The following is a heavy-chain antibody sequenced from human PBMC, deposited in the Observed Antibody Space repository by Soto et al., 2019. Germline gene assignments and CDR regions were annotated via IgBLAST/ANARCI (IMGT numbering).Heavy chain of an antibody. V-gene: IGHV1-18*01. CDR2: ISGYNGDT. D-gene: IGHD2-8*01. CDR3: AKNGQPPYYYYGMDV. J-gene: IGHJ6*02. Sequence: QGQLVQSGPEVKKSGASVKVSCKASGYTFSRYGISWVRQAPGQGLEWMGWISGYNGDTKYAQKVQGRVTMIIDTSTYTAYMELRSLTSDDTAIYYCAKNGQPPYYYYGMDVWGQGTTVTVSS. CDR1: GYTFSRYG.